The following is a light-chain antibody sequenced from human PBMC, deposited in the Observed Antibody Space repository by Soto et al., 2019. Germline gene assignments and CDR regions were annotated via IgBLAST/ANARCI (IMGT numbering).Light chain of an antibody. CDR3: QQYDNSPWT. J-gene: IGKJ1*01. CDR1: QSVSSNY. CDR2: GAS. V-gene: IGKV3-20*01. Sequence: EIVLTQSPGTLSLSPGERGTLSCRASQSVSSNYLAWYQQKPGQAPRLLIYGASSRATGIPDRFSGSGSGTDFTLTISRLEPEDFAVYYCQQYDNSPWTFGQGTKVEIK.